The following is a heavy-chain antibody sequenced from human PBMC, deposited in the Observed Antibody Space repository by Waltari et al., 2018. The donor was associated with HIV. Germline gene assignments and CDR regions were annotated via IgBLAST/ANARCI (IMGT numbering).Heavy chain of an antibody. V-gene: IGHV3-7*04. Sequence: EVQLAESGGGLVQPGGSLNVSCEVSGFAFSRYWMSWVRQAPGKGPEWVANINENGDEKYHVDSMKGRFVMSRDNTKQSLYLEMKNLRVEDTAVYYCVRGSGSFWGQGTLVTVSS. CDR2: INENGDEK. D-gene: IGHD2-15*01. J-gene: IGHJ4*02. CDR3: VRGSGSF. CDR1: GFAFSRYW.